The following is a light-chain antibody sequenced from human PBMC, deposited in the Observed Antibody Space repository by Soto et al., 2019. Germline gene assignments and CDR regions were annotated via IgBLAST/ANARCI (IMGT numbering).Light chain of an antibody. CDR1: QSINDDF. CDR3: QQYGRSPLT. V-gene: IGKV3-20*01. Sequence: IVLTQSPGTLSLSPGETATLSCRASQSINDDFLAWYQQRPGQAPRLLIYVASFRATGIPDRFSGSGSGTEFTLTISRLEPEDSAVYFWQQYGRSPLTFGGGTKVEIK. J-gene: IGKJ4*01. CDR2: VAS.